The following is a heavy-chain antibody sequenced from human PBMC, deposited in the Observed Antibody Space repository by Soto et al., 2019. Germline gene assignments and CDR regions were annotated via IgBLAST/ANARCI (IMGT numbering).Heavy chain of an antibody. Sequence: EVQLVEAGGDLGQPGGSLRLSCAASGFTVSRSYMSWVRQAPGQGLEWVSTVYSDDSTYYADSVKGRFSISRDNSENTLYLQMHSVRAEDTAVYYCAINSGRDWAGYFQHWGQCTLVTVSS. D-gene: IGHD2-21*01. CDR2: VYSDDST. J-gene: IGHJ1*01. CDR1: GFTVSRSY. V-gene: IGHV3-66*01. CDR3: AINSGRDWAGYFQH.